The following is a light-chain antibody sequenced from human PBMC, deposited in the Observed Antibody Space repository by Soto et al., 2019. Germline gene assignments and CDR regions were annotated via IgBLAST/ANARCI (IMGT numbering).Light chain of an antibody. CDR3: QQYNNGSLWT. V-gene: IGKV3-15*01. CDR2: GAS. Sequence: EIVMTQSPATLSVSPGERATLSCRASQSVSSNLAWYQQKPGQAPRLLIFGASTRPTGIPARFSGSGSGTEFILTIISLQSEDFAVFYCQQYNNGSLWTFGQGTKVEIK. CDR1: QSVSSN. J-gene: IGKJ1*01.